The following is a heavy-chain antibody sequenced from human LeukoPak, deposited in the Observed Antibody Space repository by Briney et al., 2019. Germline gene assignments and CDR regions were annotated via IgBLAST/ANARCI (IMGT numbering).Heavy chain of an antibody. CDR3: ARDGSSTDYMDV. Sequence: GGSLRLSCAASGFTFSSYSMNWVRQAPGKGLEWVSSISSSSSYIYYADSVKGRFTISRDNAKNSLYLQMNSLRAEDTAVYYCARDGSSTDYMDVWGKGTPVTVSS. D-gene: IGHD2-2*01. J-gene: IGHJ6*03. CDR2: ISSSSSYI. V-gene: IGHV3-21*01. CDR1: GFTFSSYS.